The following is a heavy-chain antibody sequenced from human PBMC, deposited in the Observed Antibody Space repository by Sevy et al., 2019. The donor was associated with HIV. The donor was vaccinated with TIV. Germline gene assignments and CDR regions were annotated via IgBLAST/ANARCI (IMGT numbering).Heavy chain of an antibody. Sequence: GGSLRLSCAASGFTFISYGMHWVRQAPGKGLEWVAVVSYDGSNKYYADSVKGRFTISRDNSKNTLYLQMNSLRAEDTAVYYCARAEYGDYRVYDYWGQGTLVTVSS. CDR2: VSYDGSNK. CDR3: ARAEYGDYRVYDY. V-gene: IGHV3-30*19. J-gene: IGHJ4*02. CDR1: GFTFISYG. D-gene: IGHD4-17*01.